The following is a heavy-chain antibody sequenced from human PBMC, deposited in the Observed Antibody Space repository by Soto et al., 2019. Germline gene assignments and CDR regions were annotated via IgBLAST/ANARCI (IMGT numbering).Heavy chain of an antibody. J-gene: IGHJ6*03. CDR2: ISWNSGSI. V-gene: IGHV3-9*01. D-gene: IGHD6-13*01. CDR3: AKDYSSSWYGASYYYYMDV. Sequence: GGSLRLSCAASGFTFDDYAMHWVRQAPGKGLEWVSGISWNSGSIGYADSVKGRFTISRDNAKNSLYLQMNSLRAEDTALYYCAKDYSSSWYGASYYYYMDVWGKGTTVTVSS. CDR1: GFTFDDYA.